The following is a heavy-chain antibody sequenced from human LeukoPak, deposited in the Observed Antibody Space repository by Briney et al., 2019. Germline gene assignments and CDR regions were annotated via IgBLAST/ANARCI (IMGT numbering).Heavy chain of an antibody. CDR3: ARGDLGYSGYDFDY. D-gene: IGHD5-12*01. V-gene: IGHV1-3*01. CDR1: GYTFTSYA. CDR2: INAGNGNT. J-gene: IGHJ4*02. Sequence: GASVKVSCTASGYTFTSYAMHWVRQAPGQRLEWMGWINAGNGNTKYSQKFQGRVTITRDTSASTAYMELSSLRSEDTAVYYCARGDLGYSGYDFDYWGQGTLVTVSS.